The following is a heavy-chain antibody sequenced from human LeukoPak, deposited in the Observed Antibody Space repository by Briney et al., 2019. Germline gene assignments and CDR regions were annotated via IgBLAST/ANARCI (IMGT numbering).Heavy chain of an antibody. CDR3: ARERQYYYDSSGIRAFDI. D-gene: IGHD3-22*01. V-gene: IGHV4-59*01. CDR2: IYYSGST. J-gene: IGHJ3*02. CDR1: GGSISSYY. Sequence: PSETLSLTCTVSGGSISSYYWSWIRQPPGKGLEWIGYIYYSGSTNYNPSLKSRVTISVDTSKNQFSLKLSSVTVADTAVYYCARERQYYYDSSGIRAFDIWGQGTMVTVSS.